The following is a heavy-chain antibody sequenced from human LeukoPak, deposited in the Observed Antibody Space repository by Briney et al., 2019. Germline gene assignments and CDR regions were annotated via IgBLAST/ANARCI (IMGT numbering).Heavy chain of an antibody. CDR3: ARVYCSSTSCSSPNDY. D-gene: IGHD2-2*01. Sequence: PSETLSLTCAVDGGSFSGYYWSWIRQPPGKGLEWIGEINHSGSTNYNPSLKSRVTISVDTSKNQFSLKLSSVTAADTAVYYCARVYCSSTSCSSPNDYWGQGTLVTVSS. CDR1: GGSFSGYY. J-gene: IGHJ4*02. V-gene: IGHV4-34*01. CDR2: INHSGST.